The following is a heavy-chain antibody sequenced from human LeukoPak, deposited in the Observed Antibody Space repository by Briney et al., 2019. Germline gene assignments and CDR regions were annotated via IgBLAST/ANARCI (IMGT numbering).Heavy chain of an antibody. CDR3: ARDRVLWLQFDGSYFDY. CDR2: IYFSGST. CDR1: GGSISSDY. D-gene: IGHD5-24*01. Sequence: SETLSLTCTVSGGSISSDYWSWIRQPPGKGLEWIGYIYFSGSTNYNPSLKSRVTISVDTSKTQLSLKLSSVTAADTAVYYCARDRVLWLQFDGSYFDYWGQGTLITVSS. V-gene: IGHV4-59*01. J-gene: IGHJ4*02.